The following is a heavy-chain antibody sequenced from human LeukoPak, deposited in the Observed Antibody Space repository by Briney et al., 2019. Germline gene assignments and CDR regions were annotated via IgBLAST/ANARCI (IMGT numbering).Heavy chain of an antibody. J-gene: IGHJ4*02. CDR1: GGSISSYY. Sequence: SETLSLTCTVSGGSISSYYWSWIRQPPGKGLEWIGYIYYSGSTNYNPSLKSRVTISVDTSKNQFSLKLSSVTAADAAVYYCARGDYYGSGSSPAFDYWGQGTLVTVSS. CDR3: ARGDYYGSGSSPAFDY. V-gene: IGHV4-59*01. D-gene: IGHD3-10*01. CDR2: IYYSGST.